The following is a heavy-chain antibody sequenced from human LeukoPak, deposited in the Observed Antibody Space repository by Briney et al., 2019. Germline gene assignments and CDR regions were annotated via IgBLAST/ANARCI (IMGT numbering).Heavy chain of an antibody. Sequence: GGSLRLSCAASGFTFSSYEMNWVRQAPGKGLEWVSYISSSGATIYYADSVRGRFTISRGNAKNSLYLQMNSLRAEDTAVYYCARGGGHGDCGHDYWGQGTLVTVSS. CDR2: ISSSGATI. V-gene: IGHV3-48*03. CDR1: GFTFSSYE. D-gene: IGHD2-21*02. CDR3: ARGGGHGDCGHDY. J-gene: IGHJ4*02.